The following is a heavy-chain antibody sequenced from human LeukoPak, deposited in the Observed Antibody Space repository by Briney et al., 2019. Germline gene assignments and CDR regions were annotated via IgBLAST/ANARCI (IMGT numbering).Heavy chain of an antibody. CDR1: GFTFSSYA. Sequence: GGSLRLSCAASGFTFSSYAMHGVRQAPGKGREGVAVISYDGSNKYYADSVKGRFTISRDNSKNTLYLQMNSLRAEDTAVYYCAREQIVATILDYWGQGTLVTVSS. J-gene: IGHJ4*02. V-gene: IGHV3-30-3*01. CDR3: AREQIVATILDY. D-gene: IGHD5-12*01. CDR2: ISYDGSNK.